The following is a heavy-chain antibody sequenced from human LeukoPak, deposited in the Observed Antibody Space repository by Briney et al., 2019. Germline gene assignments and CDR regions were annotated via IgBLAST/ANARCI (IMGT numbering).Heavy chain of an antibody. CDR1: GGTFSSYA. CDR2: IIPIFGTA. J-gene: IGHJ6*02. V-gene: IGHV1-69*13. CDR3: ASTTYYDILTGYRHGMDV. Sequence: SVTVSCKASGGTFSSYAISWVRQAPGQGLEWMGGIIPIFGTANYAQKFQGRVTITADESTSTAYMELSSLRSEDTAVYYCASTTYYDILTGYRHGMDVWGQGTTVTVSS. D-gene: IGHD3-9*01.